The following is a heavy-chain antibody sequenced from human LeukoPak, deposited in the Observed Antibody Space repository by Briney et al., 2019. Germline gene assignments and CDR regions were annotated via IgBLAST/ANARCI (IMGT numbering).Heavy chain of an antibody. D-gene: IGHD1-26*01. CDR1: GGSFSGYY. CDR2: INHSGST. Sequence: PSETLSLTCAVYGGSFSGYYWSWIRQPPGKGLEWIGEINHSGSTNYNPSLKSRVTISVDTSKNQFSLKLSSVTAADTAVYYCARAEWGVRVPLNWFDPWGQGTLVTVSS. V-gene: IGHV4-34*01. J-gene: IGHJ5*02. CDR3: ARAEWGVRVPLNWFDP.